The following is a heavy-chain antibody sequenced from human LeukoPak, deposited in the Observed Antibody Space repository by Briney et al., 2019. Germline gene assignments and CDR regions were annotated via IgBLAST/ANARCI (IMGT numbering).Heavy chain of an antibody. CDR1: GYTFNAFY. D-gene: IGHD4-17*01. CDR2: INPDSGVT. J-gene: IGHJ4*02. CDR3: ARDRDGAQGGY. Sequence: ASVKVSCKAYGYTFNAFYIHWVRQAPGQGLEWMGWINPDSGVTNYAQKFQGRVTMTRDTSISTAYMELSRLTSDDTAVYYCARDRDGAQGGYWGQGTRVTVSS. V-gene: IGHV1-2*02.